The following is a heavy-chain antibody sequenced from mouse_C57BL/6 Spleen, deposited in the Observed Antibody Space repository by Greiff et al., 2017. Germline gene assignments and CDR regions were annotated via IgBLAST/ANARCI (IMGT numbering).Heavy chain of an antibody. V-gene: IGHV3-6*01. CDR3: ARGRGRNYAMDY. D-gene: IGHD3-3*01. CDR1: GYSITSGYY. CDR2: ISYDGSN. Sequence: EVQRVESGPGLVKPSQSLSLTCSVTGYSITSGYYWNWIRQFPGNKLEWMGYISYDGSNNYNPSLKNRISITRDTSKNQFFLKLNSVTTEDTATYYCARGRGRNYAMDYWGQGTSVTVSS. J-gene: IGHJ4*01.